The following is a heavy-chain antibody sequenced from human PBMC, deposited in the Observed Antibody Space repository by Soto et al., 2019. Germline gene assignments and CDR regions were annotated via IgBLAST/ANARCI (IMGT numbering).Heavy chain of an antibody. Sequence: GGSLRLSCAASGFIYSSYDMSWVRQAPGKGLEWVSTILVDGRTFYVDSVKGRFTISRDSSQNTVYLQMNSLTAGDTALYYCAKATATGGGAFDICGQGTMVTVSS. J-gene: IGHJ3*02. V-gene: IGHV3-23*01. CDR2: ILVDGRT. CDR3: AKATATGGGAFDI. D-gene: IGHD2-8*02. CDR1: GFIYSSYD.